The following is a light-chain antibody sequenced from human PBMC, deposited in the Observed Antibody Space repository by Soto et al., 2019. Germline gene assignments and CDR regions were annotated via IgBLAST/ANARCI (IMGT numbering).Light chain of an antibody. CDR3: SSYTSSSIPYV. CDR2: DVS. CDR1: SSDVGGYNY. J-gene: IGLJ1*01. V-gene: IGLV2-14*01. Sequence: QSALTQPASVSGSPGQSITISCTGTSSDVGGYNYVSWYQQHAGKAPKLMIYDVSNRPSGVSIRFSGSKSGNTASLTISGLQAEDEADYYCSSYTSSSIPYVFGTGTKVSVL.